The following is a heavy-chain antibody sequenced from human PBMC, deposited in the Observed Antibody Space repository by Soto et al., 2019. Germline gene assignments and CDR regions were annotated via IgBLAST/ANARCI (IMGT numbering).Heavy chain of an antibody. D-gene: IGHD2-2*03. CDR3: ATAHLDVAAAHGFDI. V-gene: IGHV1-69*01. Sequence: QVHLVQSGAEVTKPGSSVRVSCKASGGTFSDYTFHWVRQAPGHGPEWMGGIITILNAANYAQKFRGRLTVTVDESSSTASMELNSLTSEDTAVYYCATAHLDVAAAHGFDIWGQGTMVTVSS. CDR2: IITILNAA. J-gene: IGHJ3*02. CDR1: GGTFSDYT.